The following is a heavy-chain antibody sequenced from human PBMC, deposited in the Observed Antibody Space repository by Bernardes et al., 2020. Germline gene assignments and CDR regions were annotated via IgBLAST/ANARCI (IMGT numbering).Heavy chain of an antibody. V-gene: IGHV3-23*01. CDR2: ISGSGGST. J-gene: IGHJ4*02. D-gene: IGHD3-10*01. CDR3: AKDRSLTEYYGSGLSDY. CDR1: GFTFSSYA. Sequence: GGSLRLSCAASGFTFSSYAMSWVRQAPGKGLEWVSAISGSGGSTYYADSVKGRFTISRDNSKNTLFLQMNSLRAADTAVFYCAKDRSLTEYYGSGLSDYWGQGTLVTVSS.